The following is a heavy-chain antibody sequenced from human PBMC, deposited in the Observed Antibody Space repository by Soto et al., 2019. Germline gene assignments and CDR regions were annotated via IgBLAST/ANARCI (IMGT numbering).Heavy chain of an antibody. V-gene: IGHV5-51*01. CDR2: IYPGDSDT. CDR1: GYSFTSYW. Sequence: PGESLKISCKGSGYSFTSYWIGWVRQMPGKGLEWMGIIYPGDSDTRYSPSFQGQVTISADKSISTAYLQWSSLKASDTAMYYFARQGGYSYTKASPDYWGQGTLVTVSS. CDR3: ARQGGYSYTKASPDY. J-gene: IGHJ4*02. D-gene: IGHD5-18*01.